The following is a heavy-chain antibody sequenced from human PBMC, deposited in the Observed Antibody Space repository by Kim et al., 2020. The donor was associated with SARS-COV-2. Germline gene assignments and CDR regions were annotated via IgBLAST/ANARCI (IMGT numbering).Heavy chain of an antibody. Sequence: SETLSLTCTVSGGSISSSSYYWGWIRQPPGKGLEWIGSIYYSGSTYYNPSLKSRVTISVDTSKNQFSLKLSSVTAADTAVYYCARLWYSSGWYPSFDYWGQGTLVTVSS. D-gene: IGHD6-19*01. J-gene: IGHJ4*02. V-gene: IGHV4-39*01. CDR1: GGSISSSSYY. CDR2: IYYSGST. CDR3: ARLWYSSGWYPSFDY.